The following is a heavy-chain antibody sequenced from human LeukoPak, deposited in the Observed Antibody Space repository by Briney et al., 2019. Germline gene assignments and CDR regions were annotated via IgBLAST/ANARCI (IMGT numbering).Heavy chain of an antibody. J-gene: IGHJ3*02. CDR3: ARGGSGEYPGAFDI. V-gene: IGHV4-34*01. CDR2: INHSGST. D-gene: IGHD6-6*01. Sequence: SETLSLTCAVYGGSFSGYYWSWIRQPPGKGLEWIGEINHSGSTNHNPSLKSRVTISVDTSKNQFSLKLSSVTAADTAVYYCARGGSGEYPGAFDIWGQGTMVTVSS. CDR1: GGSFSGYY.